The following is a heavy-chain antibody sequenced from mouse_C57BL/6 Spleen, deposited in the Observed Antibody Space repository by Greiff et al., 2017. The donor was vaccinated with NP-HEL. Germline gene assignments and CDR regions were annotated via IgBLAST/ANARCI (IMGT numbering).Heavy chain of an antibody. CDR3: ARGGDTGDVEGLFAY. Sequence: EVKLVESGGGLVKPGGSLKLSCAASGFTFSSYAMSWVRQTPEKRLEWVATISDGGSYTYYPDNVKGRFTISRDNAKNNLYMQMSYLKSEDTAMYYCARGGDTGDVEGLFAYGAKGLWSLSLQ. D-gene: IGHD1-1*01. J-gene: IGHJ3*01. V-gene: IGHV5-4*03. CDR2: ISDGGSYT. CDR1: GFTFSSYA.